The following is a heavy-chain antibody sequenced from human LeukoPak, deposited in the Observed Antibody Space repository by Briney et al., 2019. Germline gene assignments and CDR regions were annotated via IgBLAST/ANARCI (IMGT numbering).Heavy chain of an antibody. CDR1: GGSISGSSYY. J-gene: IGHJ4*02. CDR3: VRQWFF. CDR2: IYYSGTT. V-gene: IGHV4-39*01. D-gene: IGHD3-22*01. Sequence: SETLSLTCTVSGGSISGSSYYWGWIRQPPGKGLKWIGSIYYSGTTYYNPSLKSRVAISVDTSKNQFSLKLTSVTAADTAIYYCVRQWFFWGQGTLVTVSS.